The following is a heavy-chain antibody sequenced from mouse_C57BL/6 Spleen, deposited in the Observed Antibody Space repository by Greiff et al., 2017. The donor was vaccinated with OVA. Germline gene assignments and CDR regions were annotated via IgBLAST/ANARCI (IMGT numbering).Heavy chain of an antibody. D-gene: IGHD1-1*01. CDR3: ARRGDFTTVVDAMDY. CDR2: IWSGGSA. J-gene: IGHJ4*01. CDR1: GFSLTSYG. V-gene: IGHV2-2*01. Sequence: VQLQQSGPGLVQPSQSLSITCTVSGFSLTSYGVHWVRQSPGKGLELLGVIWSGGSADYNAAFISRLSISKDNSKRQFFFKMNSLQADDTAIYYCARRGDFTTVVDAMDYWGQGTSVTVSS.